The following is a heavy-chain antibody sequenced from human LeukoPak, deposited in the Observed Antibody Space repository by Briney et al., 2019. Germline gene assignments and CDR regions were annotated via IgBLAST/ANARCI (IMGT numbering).Heavy chain of an antibody. V-gene: IGHV1-2*02. CDR2: IQPNSGGT. J-gene: IGHJ6*03. CDR3: ARDLNPVLRYFGWLSPYRYYYYYMDV. Sequence: ASVKVSCKASGYTFTGYYMHWVRQAPGQGLEWMGWIQPNSGGTNYAQKFQGRVTMTRDTSISTAYLELSSLRSDDTAVYYCARDLNPVLRYFGWLSPYRYYYYYMDVWGKGTTVTVSS. CDR1: GYTFTGYY. D-gene: IGHD3-9*01.